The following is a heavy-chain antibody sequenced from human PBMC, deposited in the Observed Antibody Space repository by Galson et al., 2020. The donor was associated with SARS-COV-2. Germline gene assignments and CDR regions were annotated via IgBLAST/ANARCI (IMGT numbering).Heavy chain of an antibody. CDR2: ISSSSSTI. CDR1: GFTFSSYS. Sequence: GGSLRLSCAASGFTFSSYSMNWVRQAPGKALEWVSYISSSSSTIYYADSVKGRFTISRDNAKNSLYLQMNSLRAEDTAVYYCAREEYYYDSSGYYSHSMDVWGKGTTVTVSS. V-gene: IGHV3-48*01. CDR3: AREEYYYDSSGYYSHSMDV. D-gene: IGHD3-22*01. J-gene: IGHJ6*04.